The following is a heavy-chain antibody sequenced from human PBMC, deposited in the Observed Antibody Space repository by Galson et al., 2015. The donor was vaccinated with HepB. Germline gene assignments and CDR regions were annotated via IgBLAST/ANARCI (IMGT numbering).Heavy chain of an antibody. V-gene: IGHV3-73*01. CDR1: GFTLSGTA. CDR3: TRLPYYPSRDL. CDR2: VRSKTHNYAT. Sequence: SLRLSCAASGFTLSGTAMHWVRQAPGKGLEWVGRVRSKTHNYATTYAASVSGRFTISRDDSRNTAYLQMSSLKTEDTAVYFCTRLPYYPSRDLWGQGTLVTVSS. D-gene: IGHD3-10*01. J-gene: IGHJ4*02.